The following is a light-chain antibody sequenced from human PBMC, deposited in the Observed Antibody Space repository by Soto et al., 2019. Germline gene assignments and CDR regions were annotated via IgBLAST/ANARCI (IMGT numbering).Light chain of an antibody. V-gene: IGLV6-57*02. Sequence: NFMLTQPHSVSESPGKTVTISCTGSSGSIASNYVQWYQQRPGSAPTTVIYEDNQRPSGVPDRFPGSIDSSSNSASLTISGLKTDDEADYYCQSYDSSNHGVFGGGTKLTVL. CDR2: EDN. CDR1: SGSIASNY. CDR3: QSYDSSNHGV. J-gene: IGLJ3*02.